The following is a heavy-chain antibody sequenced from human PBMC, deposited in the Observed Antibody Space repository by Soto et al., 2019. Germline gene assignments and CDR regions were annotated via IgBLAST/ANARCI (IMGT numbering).Heavy chain of an antibody. CDR3: AKPTYASLYRSAWTPGY. V-gene: IGHV3-23*01. D-gene: IGHD6-19*01. Sequence: GGSLRLSCAASGFTFSSYAMSWVRQAPGKGLEWVSTISGGGGNTYYADSVKGRFTISRDNSRITLFLQMNSLRAEDTAVYFCAKPTYASLYRSAWTPGYWGQGTLVTVSS. CDR1: GFTFSSYA. J-gene: IGHJ4*02. CDR2: ISGGGGNT.